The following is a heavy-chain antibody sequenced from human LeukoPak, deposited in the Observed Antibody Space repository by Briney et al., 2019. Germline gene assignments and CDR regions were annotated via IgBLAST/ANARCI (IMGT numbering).Heavy chain of an antibody. D-gene: IGHD7-27*01. J-gene: IGHJ3*02. CDR2: IIPIFGTA. Sequence: SVKVSRKASGGTFSSYAISWVRQAPGQGLEWMGGIIPIFGTANYAQKFQGRVTITTDESTSTAYMELSSLRSEDTAVYYCARGANWGGGKGAFDIWGQGTMVTVSS. CDR3: ARGANWGGGKGAFDI. CDR1: GGTFSSYA. V-gene: IGHV1-69*05.